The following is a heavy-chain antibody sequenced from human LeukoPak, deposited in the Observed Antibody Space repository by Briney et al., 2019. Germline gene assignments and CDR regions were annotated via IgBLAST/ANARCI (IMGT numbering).Heavy chain of an antibody. CDR1: GFTFSTYA. D-gene: IGHD2-8*02. J-gene: IGHJ6*02. CDR3: AKDSGGVYYYYYGMDV. Sequence: GGSLRLSCAASGFTFSTYAMYWVRQAPGKGLEWLAVISYDGSNKYYADSVKGRFTISRDNSKNTLYLQMNSLRAEDTAVYCCAKDSGGVYYYYYGMDVWGQGTTVTVSS. V-gene: IGHV3-30*04. CDR2: ISYDGSNK.